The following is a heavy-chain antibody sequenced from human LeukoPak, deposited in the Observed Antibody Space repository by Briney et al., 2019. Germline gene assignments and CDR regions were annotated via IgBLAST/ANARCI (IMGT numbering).Heavy chain of an antibody. CDR2: ISYDGSNK. CDR1: GFTFSSYA. D-gene: IGHD1-26*01. Sequence: GGSLRLSCAASGFTFSSYAMHWVRQAPGKGLEWVAVISYDGSNKYYADSVKGRFTISRDNSKNTLYLQMNSLRAEDTAVYYCAKEWDNDAFDIWGQGTMVTVSS. V-gene: IGHV3-30-3*01. J-gene: IGHJ3*02. CDR3: AKEWDNDAFDI.